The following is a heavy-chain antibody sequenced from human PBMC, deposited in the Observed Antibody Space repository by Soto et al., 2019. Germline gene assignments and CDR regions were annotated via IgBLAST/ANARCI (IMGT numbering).Heavy chain of an antibody. CDR3: AHSGGDLLPDS. J-gene: IGHJ4*02. CDR2: IYWDYDK. D-gene: IGHD2-21*02. CDR1: GFSLSTSGVG. V-gene: IGHV2-5*02. Sequence: QITLKESGPPLVKPTQTLTLTCTFSGFSLSTSGVGVGWIRQPPGKTLEWIALIYWDYDKLHRPSLKSRLTITKDTSKNQVVLTMTNMEPVDTATYYCAHSGGDLLPDSWGQGTLVTVSS.